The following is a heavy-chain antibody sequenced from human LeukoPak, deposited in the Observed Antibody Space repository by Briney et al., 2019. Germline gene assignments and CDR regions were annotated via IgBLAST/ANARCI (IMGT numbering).Heavy chain of an antibody. CDR1: GFTFSIYN. J-gene: IGHJ4*02. CDR3: ARGETARVDY. D-gene: IGHD3-16*01. V-gene: IGHV3-48*02. CDR2: ISSGSSTI. Sequence: GGSLRLSWAAPGFTFSIYNMNWVRQAPGKGLEWLSYISSGSSTIYYADSVEGRFTISRDNAKNSLYLQMNSLRDEDTAVYYCARGETARVDYWGQGILVTVSS.